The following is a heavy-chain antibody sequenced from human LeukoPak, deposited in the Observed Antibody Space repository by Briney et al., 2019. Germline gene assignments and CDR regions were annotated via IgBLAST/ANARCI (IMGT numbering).Heavy chain of an antibody. CDR1: GFTFSSYG. J-gene: IGHJ4*02. D-gene: IGHD3-9*01. CDR2: ISYDGSNK. V-gene: IGHV3-30*03. Sequence: GRSLRLSCAASGFTFSSYGMHWVRQAPGKGLEWVAVISYDGSNKYYADSVKGRFTISRDNAKNSLYLQMNSLRAEDTAVYYCAREHYNLLTGRGGYFDYWGQGTLVTVSS. CDR3: AREHYNLLTGRGGYFDY.